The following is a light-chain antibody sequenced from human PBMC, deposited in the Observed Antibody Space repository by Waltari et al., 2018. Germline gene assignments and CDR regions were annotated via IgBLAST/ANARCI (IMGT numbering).Light chain of an antibody. CDR1: QNVNNF. J-gene: IGKJ5*01. CDR3: QQYNNWPPIT. Sequence: EIVLTQSPATLSLSPGERATLSCRASQNVNNFLNWYQQKPGQAPRLLIYDASNRPTGVPDRFSGSGSGTDFTLTISSLQSEDFAVYYCQQYNNWPPITFGQGTRLEIK. V-gene: IGKV3-11*01. CDR2: DAS.